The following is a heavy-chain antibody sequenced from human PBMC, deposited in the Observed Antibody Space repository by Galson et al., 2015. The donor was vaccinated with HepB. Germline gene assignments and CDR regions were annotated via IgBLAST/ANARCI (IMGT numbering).Heavy chain of an antibody. CDR1: GGTFSSYT. Sequence: SVKVSCKASGGTFSSYTISWVRQAPGQGLEWMGRIIPILGIANYAQKFQGRVTITADKSTSTAYMELSSLRSEDTAVYYCASCGPYYSYYYYGMDVWGQGTTVTVSS. CDR2: IIPILGIA. J-gene: IGHJ6*02. D-gene: IGHD3-22*01. CDR3: ASCGPYYSYYYYGMDV. V-gene: IGHV1-69*02.